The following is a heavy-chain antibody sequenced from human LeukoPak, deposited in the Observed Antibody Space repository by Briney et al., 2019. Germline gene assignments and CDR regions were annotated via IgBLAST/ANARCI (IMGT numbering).Heavy chain of an antibody. CDR2: ISAYNGNT. Sequence: ASVKVSCKASGYTFTSYGISWVRQAPGQGLEWMGWISAYNGNTNYAQKLQGRVTKTTDTSTSTAYMELRSLRSDDTAVYYCARDARMNVLLWFGELSWDYWGQGTLVTVSS. V-gene: IGHV1-18*01. J-gene: IGHJ4*02. CDR1: GYTFTSYG. D-gene: IGHD3-10*01. CDR3: ARDARMNVLLWFGELSWDY.